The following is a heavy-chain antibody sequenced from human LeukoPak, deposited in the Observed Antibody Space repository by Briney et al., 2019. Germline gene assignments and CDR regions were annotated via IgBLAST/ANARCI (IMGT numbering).Heavy chain of an antibody. CDR3: ARARRGSSWPNYYFDY. CDR2: INPSGGST. D-gene: IGHD6-13*01. CDR1: GYTFTSYY. Sequence: HGASVTVSCKASGYTFTSYYMHWVRQAPGQGLEWMGIINPSGGSTSYAQKFQGRVTMTRDTSTSTVYMELSSLRSEDTAVYYCARARRGSSWPNYYFDYWGQGTLVTVSS. J-gene: IGHJ4*02. V-gene: IGHV1-46*01.